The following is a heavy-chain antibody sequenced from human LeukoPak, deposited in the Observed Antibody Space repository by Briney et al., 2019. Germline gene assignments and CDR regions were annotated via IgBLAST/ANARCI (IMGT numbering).Heavy chain of an antibody. D-gene: IGHD3-22*01. CDR3: ATIPSDSSGYYFDY. CDR1: GGSFSGYY. Sequence: SETLSLTCAVYGGSFSGYYWSWIRQPPGKGLEWIGEINHSGSTNYNPSLKSRVTISLDTSKNQFSLKLGSVTAADTAVYYCATIPSDSSGYYFDYWGQGTLVTVSS. CDR2: INHSGST. J-gene: IGHJ4*02. V-gene: IGHV4-34*06.